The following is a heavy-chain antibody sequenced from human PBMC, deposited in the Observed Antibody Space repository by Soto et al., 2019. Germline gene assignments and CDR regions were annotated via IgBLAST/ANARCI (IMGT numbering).Heavy chain of an antibody. J-gene: IGHJ4*02. CDR3: ARALREELPIYYFDS. D-gene: IGHD1-7*01. V-gene: IGHV2-26*01. CDR2: IFWNDER. CDR1: GFSLSKARMG. Sequence: HVTLKESGPVLVKPTETLTLTCTVSGFSLSKARMGVSWIRQPPGKALEWLAHIFWNDERSYKTSLKSRLTISRDTSKSQVVLTMTNVDPVDTGTYFCARALREELPIYYFDSWGQGTLVTVSS.